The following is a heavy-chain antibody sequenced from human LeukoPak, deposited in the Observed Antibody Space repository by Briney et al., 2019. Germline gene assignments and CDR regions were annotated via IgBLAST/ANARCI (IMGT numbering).Heavy chain of an antibody. CDR1: GFTFSSYG. J-gene: IGHJ4*02. V-gene: IGHV3-33*01. Sequence: PGKSLRLSCAASGFTFSSYGMHWVRQAPGKGLEWVAVIWYDGSNKYYADSVKGRFTISRDNSKNTLYLQMNSLRAEDTAVYYCARDYTRGPPTAGHFDHWGQGALVTVSS. D-gene: IGHD2-2*02. CDR2: IWYDGSNK. CDR3: ARDYTRGPPTAGHFDH.